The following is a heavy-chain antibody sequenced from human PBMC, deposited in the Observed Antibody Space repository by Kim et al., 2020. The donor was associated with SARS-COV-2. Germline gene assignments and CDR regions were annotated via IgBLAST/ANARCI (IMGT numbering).Heavy chain of an antibody. CDR2: ISGSGGST. CDR1: GFTFSSYA. Sequence: GGSRRLSCAASGFTFSSYAMSWVRQAPGKGLEWVSAISGSGGSTYYADSVKGRFTISRDNSKNTLYLQMNSLRAEDTAVYYCAKWNYDSSAANAFDIWGQGTMVTVSS. CDR3: AKWNYDSSAANAFDI. D-gene: IGHD3-22*01. V-gene: IGHV3-23*01. J-gene: IGHJ3*02.